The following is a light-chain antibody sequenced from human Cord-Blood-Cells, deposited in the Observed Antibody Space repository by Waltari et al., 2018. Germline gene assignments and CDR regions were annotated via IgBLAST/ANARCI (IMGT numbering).Light chain of an antibody. CDR3: QQSYSTPFT. CDR1: ESISSY. J-gene: IGKJ3*01. Sequence: DIQMTQSPSSLSASVGDRVTITCRASESISSYLNWYQQIPGKAPNLLIYAASSLQSGVPSRFRGSGSGTDFTLTISSLQPEDFATYYCQQSYSTPFTVGPGTKVDIK. V-gene: IGKV1-39*01. CDR2: AAS.